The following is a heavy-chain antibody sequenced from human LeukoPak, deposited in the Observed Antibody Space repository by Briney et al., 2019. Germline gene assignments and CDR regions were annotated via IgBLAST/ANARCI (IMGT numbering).Heavy chain of an antibody. V-gene: IGHV1-18*01. D-gene: IGHD5-12*01. J-gene: IGHJ4*02. CDR1: GYTFTSYG. CDR3: ARDRSEDIAATIEVLSD. CDR2: ISAYNGNT. Sequence: GASVKVSCKASGYTFTSYGISWVRQAPGQGLEWMGWISAYNGNTNYAQKLQGRVTMTTDTSTSTAYMELRSLRSDDTAVYYCARDRSEDIAATIEVLSDWGQGTLVTVSS.